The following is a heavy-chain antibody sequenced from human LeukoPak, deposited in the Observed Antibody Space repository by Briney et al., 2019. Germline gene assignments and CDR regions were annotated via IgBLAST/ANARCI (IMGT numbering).Heavy chain of an antibody. D-gene: IGHD3-22*01. J-gene: IGHJ3*02. CDR3: ARADTMIVVEDAFDI. CDR2: MNPNSGNT. V-gene: IGHV1-8*01. Sequence: ASVKVSCKASGYTFTSYDINWVRQATGQGLGWMGWMNPNSGNTGYAQKFQGRVTMTRNTSISTAYMELSSLRSEDTAVYYCARADTMIVVEDAFDIWGQGTMVTVSS. CDR1: GYTFTSYD.